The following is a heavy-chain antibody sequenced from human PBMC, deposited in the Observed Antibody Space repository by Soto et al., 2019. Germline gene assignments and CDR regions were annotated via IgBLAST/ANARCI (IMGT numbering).Heavy chain of an antibody. Sequence: SETLSLSCTVSGGSISGYYWSWIRQPPGKGQEWIGYIYYSGSTNYNPSLKSRVTISVDTSKNQASLKLSPVPAADTAVYYCARVYSGYEYHFEYWGQGTLVT. CDR1: GGSISGYY. CDR3: ARVYSGYEYHFEY. D-gene: IGHD5-12*01. CDR2: IYYSGST. V-gene: IGHV4-59*01. J-gene: IGHJ4*02.